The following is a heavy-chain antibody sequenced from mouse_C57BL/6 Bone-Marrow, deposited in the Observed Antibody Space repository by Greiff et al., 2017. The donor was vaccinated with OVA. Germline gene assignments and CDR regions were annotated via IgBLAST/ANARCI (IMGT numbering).Heavy chain of an antibody. V-gene: IGHV1-9*01. CDR3: ARLTGTSWFAY. Sequence: VQLQQSGAELMKPGASVKLSCKATGYTFTGYWIEWVKQRPGHGLEWIGEILPGSGSTNYNEKFKGKATLTADKSSSTAYMQLSSLTSEDSAVYFCARLTGTSWFAYWGQGTLVTVSA. D-gene: IGHD4-1*01. CDR1: GYTFTGYW. CDR2: ILPGSGST. J-gene: IGHJ3*01.